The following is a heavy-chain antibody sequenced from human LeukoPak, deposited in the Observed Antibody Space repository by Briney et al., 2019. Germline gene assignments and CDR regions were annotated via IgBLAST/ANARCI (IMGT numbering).Heavy chain of an antibody. J-gene: IGHJ4*02. Sequence: GGSLRLSCAASGFTFSIYAMTWVRQAPGKGLEWVSAISGSATSTYYADSVKGRFTISRDNSKNTLYLQMNSLRAEDTAVYYCAKGGGSSRSPYFDYWGQGTLVTVSS. CDR1: GFTFSIYA. D-gene: IGHD1-26*01. CDR3: AKGGGSSRSPYFDY. V-gene: IGHV3-23*01. CDR2: ISGSATST.